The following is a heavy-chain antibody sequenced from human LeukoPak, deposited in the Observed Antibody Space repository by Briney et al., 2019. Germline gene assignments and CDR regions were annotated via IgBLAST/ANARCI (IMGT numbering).Heavy chain of an antibody. CDR2: ISGSGGST. D-gene: IGHD2-8*01. CDR3: ANSRILITSAFDI. CDR1: GFTFSSYA. Sequence: PGGSLRLSCAASGFTFSSYAMSWVRQAPGKGLEWVSAISGSGGSTYYADSVKGRFTISRDNSKNTLYLQMNSLRAEDTAVYYCANSRILITSAFDIWGQGTMVTVSS. V-gene: IGHV3-23*01. J-gene: IGHJ3*02.